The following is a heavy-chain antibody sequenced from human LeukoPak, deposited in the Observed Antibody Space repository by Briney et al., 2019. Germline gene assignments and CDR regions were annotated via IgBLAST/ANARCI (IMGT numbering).Heavy chain of an antibody. V-gene: IGHV3-74*01. CDR1: GFTFSSYW. CDR2: INPDGTTT. D-gene: IGHD1-26*01. J-gene: IGHJ5*02. Sequence: QPGGSLRLSCEASGFTFSSYWMHWVRQAPGKGLEWVSRINPDGTTTTYADSVKGRFSISRDNAKNTLYLQLNTLSAEDTALYYCASKVGNSGHGWFHPWGPGTLVIVSS. CDR3: ASKVGNSGHGWFHP.